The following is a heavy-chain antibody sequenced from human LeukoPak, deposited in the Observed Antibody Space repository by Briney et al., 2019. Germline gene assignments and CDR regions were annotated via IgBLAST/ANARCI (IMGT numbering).Heavy chain of an antibody. CDR2: IIADGSTA. Sequence: PGRSLRLSCAASGFTFGNSWVHWVRQAPGKGLVWVSLIIADGSTATSADSVKGPFTISRDNARNTLSLQMNSLRDEDTAVYFCAKARIAAAGTGAFDVWGQGKMVTVSS. CDR3: AKARIAAAGTGAFDV. D-gene: IGHD6-13*01. CDR1: GFTFGNSW. V-gene: IGHV3-74*01. J-gene: IGHJ3*01.